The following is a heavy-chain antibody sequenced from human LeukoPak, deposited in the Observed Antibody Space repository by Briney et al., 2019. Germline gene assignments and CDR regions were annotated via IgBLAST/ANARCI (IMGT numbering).Heavy chain of an antibody. CDR3: AKAVAGRPYNWFDP. CDR2: ISGSGGSA. CDR1: GFTFSSYA. V-gene: IGHV3-23*01. Sequence: GGSLRLSCAASGFTFSSYAMSWVRQAPGKGLEWVSAISGSGGSAYYADSVKGRFTISRDNSKNTLYLQMNSLRAEDTAVYYCAKAVAGRPYNWFDPWGQGTLVTVSS. D-gene: IGHD6-19*01. J-gene: IGHJ5*02.